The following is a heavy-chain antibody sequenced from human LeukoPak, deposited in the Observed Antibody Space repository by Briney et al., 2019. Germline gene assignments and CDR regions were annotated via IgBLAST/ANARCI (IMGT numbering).Heavy chain of an antibody. Sequence: GASVKVSCKASGGTFSSYAISWVRQAPGQGLEWMGRIIPILGIANYAQKFQGRVTITADKSTSTAYMELSSLRSEDTAVYYCARWVVRGDVPDYWGQGTLVTVSS. V-gene: IGHV1-69*04. CDR3: ARWVVRGDVPDY. D-gene: IGHD3-10*01. CDR2: IIPILGIA. CDR1: GGTFSSYA. J-gene: IGHJ4*02.